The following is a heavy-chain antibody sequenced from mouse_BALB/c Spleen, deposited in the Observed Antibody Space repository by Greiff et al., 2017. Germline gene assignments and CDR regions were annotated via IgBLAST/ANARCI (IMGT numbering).Heavy chain of an antibody. CDR2: IWRGGST. CDR3: AKNGEDGNYAMDY. CDR1: GFSLTSYG. J-gene: IGHJ4*01. D-gene: IGHD2-1*01. Sequence: VKLVESGPSLVQPSQSLSITCTVSGFSLTSYGVHWVRQSPGKGLEWLGVIWRGGSTDYNAAFMSRLSITKDNSKSQVFFKMNSLQADDTAIYYCAKNGEDGNYAMDYWGQGTSVTVSS. V-gene: IGHV2-5-1*01.